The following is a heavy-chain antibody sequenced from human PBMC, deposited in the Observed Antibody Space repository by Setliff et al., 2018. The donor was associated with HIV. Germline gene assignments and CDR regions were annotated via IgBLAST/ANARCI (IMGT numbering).Heavy chain of an antibody. Sequence: LSLTCTVSGDSISTSNSYWGWVRQPPGKGLEWIGSLYYGGSTYYNPSLKSRVTISVDTSKNHFSLKLSSVTAADTAVYYCARHQVIPTVIGAFDIRGQGTVVTVSS. J-gene: IGHJ3*02. V-gene: IGHV4-39*01. CDR3: ARHQVIPTVIGAFDI. CDR2: LYYGGST. D-gene: IGHD3-16*02. CDR1: GDSISTSNSY.